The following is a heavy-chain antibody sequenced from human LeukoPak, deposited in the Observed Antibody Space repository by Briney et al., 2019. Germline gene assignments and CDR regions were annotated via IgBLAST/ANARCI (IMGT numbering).Heavy chain of an antibody. D-gene: IGHD6-13*01. CDR2: IYSGGST. V-gene: IGHV3-53*01. CDR1: GFTVSSNY. J-gene: IGHJ4*02. Sequence: GGSLRLSCAASGFTVSSNYMSWVRQAPGKGLEWVSVIYSGGSTYYADSVKGRFTISRDNSKNTLYLQMNSLRAEDTAVYYCARHYSSSWYFDYWGQGTLVTVSS. CDR3: ARHYSSSWYFDY.